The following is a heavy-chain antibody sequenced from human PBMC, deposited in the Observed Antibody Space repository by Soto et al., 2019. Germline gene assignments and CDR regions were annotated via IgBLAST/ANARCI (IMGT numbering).Heavy chain of an antibody. Sequence: ASVTVSCKASGYTFTSYGISWVRQAPGQGLEWMGWISAYNGNTNYAQKLQGRVTMTTDTSTSTAYMELRSLRSDDTAVYYCARAPIDVVDTKHFDYWGQGTLVTVSS. CDR1: GYTFTSYG. CDR3: ARAPIDVVDTKHFDY. V-gene: IGHV1-18*01. CDR2: ISAYNGNT. J-gene: IGHJ4*02. D-gene: IGHD2-15*01.